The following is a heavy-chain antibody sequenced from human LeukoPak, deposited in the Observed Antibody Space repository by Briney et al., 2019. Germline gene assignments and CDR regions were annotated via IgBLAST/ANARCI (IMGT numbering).Heavy chain of an antibody. Sequence: GGSLRLSCAASGFTFSSYSMNWVRQAPGKGLEWVSSISSSSSYIYYADSVKGRFTISRDNAKNSLCLQMNSLRAEDTAVYYCARDYSDSSGYYPHPLDAFDIWGQGTMVTVSS. D-gene: IGHD3-22*01. CDR2: ISSSSSYI. V-gene: IGHV3-21*01. CDR3: ARDYSDSSGYYPHPLDAFDI. J-gene: IGHJ3*02. CDR1: GFTFSSYS.